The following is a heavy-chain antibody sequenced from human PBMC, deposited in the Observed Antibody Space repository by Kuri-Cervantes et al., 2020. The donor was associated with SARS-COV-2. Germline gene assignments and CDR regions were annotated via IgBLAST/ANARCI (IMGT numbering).Heavy chain of an antibody. Sequence: SETLSLICTVSGGSISSYYWSWIRQPAGKGPEWIGRIYTSGSTNYNPSLKSRVTMSVDTSKNQFSLKLSSVTAADTAVYYCARDLIAAAGQYYYYGMDVWGQGTTVTVSS. V-gene: IGHV4-4*07. CDR2: IYTSGST. CDR1: GGSISSYY. D-gene: IGHD6-13*01. J-gene: IGHJ6*02. CDR3: ARDLIAAAGQYYYYGMDV.